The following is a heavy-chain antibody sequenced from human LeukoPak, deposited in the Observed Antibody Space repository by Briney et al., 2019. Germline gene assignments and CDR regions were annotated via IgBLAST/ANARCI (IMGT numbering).Heavy chain of an antibody. CDR3: ARNIIGGGYYFDY. CDR1: GFTFSSYA. Sequence: GGSLRLSCAASGFTFSSYAMSWVRQAPGKGLEWVSAISGSGGSTYYADSVKGRFTISRDNSKNTLFLQTNSLRAEDTAVYSCARNIIGGGYYFDYWGQGTLVTVSS. D-gene: IGHD3-10*01. J-gene: IGHJ4*02. V-gene: IGHV3-23*01. CDR2: ISGSGGST.